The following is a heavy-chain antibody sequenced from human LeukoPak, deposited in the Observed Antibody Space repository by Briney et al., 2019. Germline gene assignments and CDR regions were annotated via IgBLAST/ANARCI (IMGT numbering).Heavy chain of an antibody. CDR3: ARGCSSTSCYSGFQH. J-gene: IGHJ1*01. V-gene: IGHV3-21*04. D-gene: IGHD2-2*02. CDR1: GFTFGPYN. CDR2: ISSSSSYI. Sequence: GGSLRLSCAASGFTFGPYNMNWVRQAPGKGLEWVSAISSSSSYIYYADSVKGRFTISRDNAKNSLYLQMNSLRAEDTAVYYCARGCSSTSCYSGFQHWGQGTLVTVSS.